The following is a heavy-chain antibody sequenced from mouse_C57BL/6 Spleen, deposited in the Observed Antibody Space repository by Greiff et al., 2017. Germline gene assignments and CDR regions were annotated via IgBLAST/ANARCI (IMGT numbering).Heavy chain of an antibody. J-gene: IGHJ2*01. V-gene: IGHV1-80*01. CDR1: GYAFSSYW. CDR3: ARRYRNSFDY. CDR2: IYPGDGDT. D-gene: IGHD2-14*01. Sequence: VQLQQSGAELVKPGASVKISCTASGYAFSSYWMNWVKQRPGKGLEWIGKIYPGDGDTNYNGKFKGKATLTADKSSSTAYMQLSRLTSEDSAVYFCARRYRNSFDYWGQGTTLTVSS.